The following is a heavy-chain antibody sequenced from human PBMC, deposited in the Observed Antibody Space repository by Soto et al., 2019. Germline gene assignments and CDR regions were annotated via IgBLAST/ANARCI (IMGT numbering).Heavy chain of an antibody. CDR1: GGSISGSRHY. V-gene: IGHV4-39*01. Sequence: PSETLSLTCSVSGGSISGSRHYWGWIRQPPGKGLEWIGNIYDSGSTFYNPSLNSRVTISVDTSKNQFSLKLSSVTAADTAVYYCARQTKDYYDTSGYYLNWGQGTLVTVSS. CDR2: IYDSGST. CDR3: ARQTKDYYDTSGYYLN. J-gene: IGHJ4*02. D-gene: IGHD3-22*01.